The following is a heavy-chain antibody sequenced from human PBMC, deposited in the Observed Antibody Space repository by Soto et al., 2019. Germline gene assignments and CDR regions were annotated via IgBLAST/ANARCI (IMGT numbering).Heavy chain of an antibody. CDR3: ARIRAQALGYYGMDV. J-gene: IGHJ6*02. CDR2: IDWDDDK. CDR1: GFSLSTSGMC. V-gene: IGHV2-70*01. Sequence: SGPTLVNPTQTLTLTCTFSGFSLSTSGMCVSWIRQPPGKALEWLALIDWDDDKYYSTSLKTRLTISKDTSKNQVVLTMTNLDPVDTATYYCARIRAQALGYYGMDVWGQGTTVTVSS.